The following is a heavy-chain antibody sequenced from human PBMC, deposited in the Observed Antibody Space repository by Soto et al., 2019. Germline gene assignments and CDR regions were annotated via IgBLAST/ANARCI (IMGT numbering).Heavy chain of an antibody. D-gene: IGHD6-19*01. Sequence: EVQLVESGGGLVQPGGSLRLSCAASGFIFSDHYMDWVRQAPGQGLEWVGRTRNKANSYTTEYAASVKGRFTISRDESKNSLYLQMNSLKTEDTAVYYCARSTYGYSSGWYNDYWGQGTLVTVSS. V-gene: IGHV3-72*01. J-gene: IGHJ4*02. CDR3: ARSTYGYSSGWYNDY. CDR2: TRNKANSYTT. CDR1: GFIFSDHY.